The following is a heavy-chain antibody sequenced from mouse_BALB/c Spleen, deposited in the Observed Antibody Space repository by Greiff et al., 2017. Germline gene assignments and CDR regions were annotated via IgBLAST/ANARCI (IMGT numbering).Heavy chain of an antibody. CDR2: ISSGGSYT. Sequence: EVMLVESGGDLVKPGGSLKLSCAASGFTFSSYGMSWVRQTPDKRLEWVATISSGGSYTYYPDSVKGRFTISRDNAKNTLYLQMSSLKSEDTAMYYCARQGDSSGLYYYAMDYWGQGTSVTVSS. CDR3: ARQGDSSGLYYYAMDY. CDR1: GFTFSSYG. V-gene: IGHV5-6*02. J-gene: IGHJ4*01. D-gene: IGHD3-2*01.